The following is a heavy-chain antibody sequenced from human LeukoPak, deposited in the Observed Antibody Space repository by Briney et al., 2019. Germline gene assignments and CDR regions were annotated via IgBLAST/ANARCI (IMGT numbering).Heavy chain of an antibody. Sequence: PGGSLRLSCTVSGFTVSSNSMSWVRQAPGKGLEWVSFIYSDNTHYSDSVKGRFTISRDNSKNTLYLQMNSLRAEDTAVYYCAKDSWSITMIVVVITPPFDYWGQGTLVTVSS. V-gene: IGHV3-53*01. CDR1: GFTVSSNS. D-gene: IGHD3-22*01. J-gene: IGHJ4*02. CDR2: IYSDNT. CDR3: AKDSWSITMIVVVITPPFDY.